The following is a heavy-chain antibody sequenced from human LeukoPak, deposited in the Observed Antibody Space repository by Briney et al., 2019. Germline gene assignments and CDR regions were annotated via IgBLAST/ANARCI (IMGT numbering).Heavy chain of an antibody. Sequence: GGSLRLSCAVSGFTFNNYALSWVRQAPGKGLEWVSAIGASGDNTYYADSVKGRFTISRDNSKNMLNLHMNSLRAEDTAIYHCAKAAASDTVTTLGVDYWGQGTLVTVSS. CDR2: IGASGDNT. V-gene: IGHV3-23*01. D-gene: IGHD4-17*01. CDR3: AKAAASDTVTTLGVDY. J-gene: IGHJ4*02. CDR1: GFTFNNYA.